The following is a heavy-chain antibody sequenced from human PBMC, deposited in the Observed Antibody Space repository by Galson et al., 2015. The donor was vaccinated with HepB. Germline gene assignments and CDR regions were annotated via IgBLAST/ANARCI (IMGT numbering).Heavy chain of an antibody. CDR2: ISYDGSNK. CDR3: AKDRATMTQHFYYYGMDV. D-gene: IGHD3-22*01. J-gene: IGHJ6*02. CDR1: GFTFSSYG. Sequence: SLRLSCAASGFTFSSYGMHWVRQAPGKGLEWVAVISYDGSNKYYADSVKGRFTISRDNSKNTLYLQMNSLRAEDTAVYYCAKDRATMTQHFYYYGMDVWGQGTTVTVSS. V-gene: IGHV3-30*18.